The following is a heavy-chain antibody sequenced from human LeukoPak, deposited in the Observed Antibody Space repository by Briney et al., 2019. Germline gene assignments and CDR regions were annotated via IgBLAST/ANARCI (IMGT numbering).Heavy chain of an antibody. V-gene: IGHV3-23*01. CDR2: IVGSGGTT. CDR3: AKDPNGDYIGAFDFQR. D-gene: IGHD4-17*01. J-gene: IGHJ1*01. CDR1: GFTFRSYA. Sequence: GGSLRLSCAASGFTFRSYAMSWVRLAPGKGLEGVSAIVGSGGTTYSADSVKGRFAISRDNSKNTLYLQMNSLRGDDTAVYYCAKDPNGDYIGAFDFQRWGQGTQVTVSS.